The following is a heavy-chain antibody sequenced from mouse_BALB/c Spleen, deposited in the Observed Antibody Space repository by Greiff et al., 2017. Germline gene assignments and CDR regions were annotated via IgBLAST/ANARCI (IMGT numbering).Heavy chain of an antibody. CDR1: GFTFSSYA. Sequence: EVKLMESGGGLVKPGGSLKLSCAASGFTFSSYAMSWVRQTPEKRLEWVASICSGGSTYYPDSVKGRFTISRDNARNILYLQMSSLRSEDTAMYYCTREATYYAMDYGGQGTSVTVSS. CDR2: ICSGGST. V-gene: IGHV5-6-5*01. J-gene: IGHJ4*01. CDR3: TREATYYAMDY. D-gene: IGHD3-2*02.